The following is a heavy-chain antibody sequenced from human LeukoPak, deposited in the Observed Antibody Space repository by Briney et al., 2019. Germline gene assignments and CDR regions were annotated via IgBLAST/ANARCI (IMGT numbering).Heavy chain of an antibody. CDR1: GGSISTYT. CDR3: ARRSPVGYNNFDL. V-gene: IGHV4-59*01. J-gene: IGHJ4*02. D-gene: IGHD5-18*01. CDR2: SNRGTT. Sequence: SGTLSLTCSVSGGSISTYTWNWIRQPQGRDWSGLATSNRGTTNYNPSLKSRVAISVDTSKNQFSLNLRSVTAADTAVYYCARRSPVGYNNFDLWGQGTLVAVSS.